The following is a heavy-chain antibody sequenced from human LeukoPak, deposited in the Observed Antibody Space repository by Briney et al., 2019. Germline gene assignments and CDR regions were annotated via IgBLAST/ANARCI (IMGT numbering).Heavy chain of an antibody. V-gene: IGHV4-59*12. Sequence: PSETLSLTCTVSGGSISSYYWSWIRQPPGKGLEWIGYIYYSGSTNYNPSLKGRVTISVDTSKNQFSLKLSSVTAADTAVYYCARDDLRRYSGPRGAFDIWGQGTMVTVSS. CDR2: IYYSGST. CDR3: ARDDLRRYSGPRGAFDI. CDR1: GGSISSYY. D-gene: IGHD5-12*01. J-gene: IGHJ3*02.